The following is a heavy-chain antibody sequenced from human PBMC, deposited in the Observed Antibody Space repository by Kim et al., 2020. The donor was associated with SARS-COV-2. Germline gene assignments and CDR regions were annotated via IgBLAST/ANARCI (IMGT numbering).Heavy chain of an antibody. Sequence: ASVKVSCKASGYTFTSYDINWVRQATGQGLEWMGWMNPNSGNTGYAQKFQGRVTMTRNTSISTAYMELSSLRSEDTAVYYCARQYYYGSGSYLGMDVWGQGTTVTVSS. CDR3: ARQYYYGSGSYLGMDV. V-gene: IGHV1-8*01. CDR1: GYTFTSYD. D-gene: IGHD3-10*01. CDR2: MNPNSGNT. J-gene: IGHJ6*02.